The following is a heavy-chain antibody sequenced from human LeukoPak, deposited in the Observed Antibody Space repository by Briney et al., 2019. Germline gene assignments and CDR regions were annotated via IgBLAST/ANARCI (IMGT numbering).Heavy chain of an antibody. D-gene: IGHD4-17*01. J-gene: IGHJ4*02. CDR2: IKDDGSEK. CDR3: ARRHYGLDC. V-gene: IGHV3-7*03. CDR1: GCTFRNSR. Sequence: AGSLRLSCAASGCTFRNSRRSRCVRPPAKELQWVADIKDDGSEKYYVDSVKGRFTLSRDNAKNSLYLQMNSLRAEDTAVYYCARRHYGLDCWGQGTL.